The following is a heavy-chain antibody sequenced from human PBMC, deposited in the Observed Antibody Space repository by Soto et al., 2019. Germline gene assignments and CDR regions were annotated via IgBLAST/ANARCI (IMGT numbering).Heavy chain of an antibody. CDR2: ISGSGGST. V-gene: IGHV3-23*01. CDR3: AKAKIGGGIAAPYYYYGMDV. J-gene: IGHJ6*02. CDR1: GFTFSSYA. Sequence: PGGALRRSCAASGFTFSSYAMIWVRQAPGKGLEWVSAISGSGGSTYYADSVKGRFTISRDNSKNTLYLQMNSLRAEDTAVYYCAKAKIGGGIAAPYYYYGMDVWGQGTTVTVSS. D-gene: IGHD6-13*01.